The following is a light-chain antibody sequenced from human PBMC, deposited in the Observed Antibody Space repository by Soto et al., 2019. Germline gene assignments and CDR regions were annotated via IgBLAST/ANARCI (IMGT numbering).Light chain of an antibody. CDR1: SSDVGGYNY. J-gene: IGLJ1*01. V-gene: IGLV2-14*01. Sequence: QSALTQPASVSGSPGQSITISCTGTSSDVGGYNYFSWYQQHPGKAPKLMISEVSNRPSGVSNRCSGSKSGNTASLTISGLQADDEADYYCSSYTSSSPDVFGTGTKLTVL. CDR2: EVS. CDR3: SSYTSSSPDV.